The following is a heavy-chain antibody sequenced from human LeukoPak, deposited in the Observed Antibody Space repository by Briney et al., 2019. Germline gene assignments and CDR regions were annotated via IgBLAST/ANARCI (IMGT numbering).Heavy chain of an antibody. Sequence: VASVKVSCKASAYTFTGYYMHWVRQAPGQGLEWMGRINPNSGGTNYAQKFQDRVTMTRDTSISTAYMELNSLRSEDTAVYYCARTAPYAGSWNAKANSYYFDYWGQGSLVTVSS. CDR2: INPNSGGT. V-gene: IGHV1-2*06. D-gene: IGHD1-1*01. CDR3: ARTAPYAGSWNAKANSYYFDY. CDR1: AYTFTGYY. J-gene: IGHJ4*02.